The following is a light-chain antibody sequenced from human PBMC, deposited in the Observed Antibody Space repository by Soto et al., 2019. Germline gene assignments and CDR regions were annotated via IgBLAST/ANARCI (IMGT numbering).Light chain of an antibody. CDR2: EVS. CDR1: SSDVGGYNY. Sequence: QSALTQPPSASGSPGQSVTISCTGTSSDVGGYNYVSWYQQHPGKAPKLMIYEVSKRPSGVPDRFSGSKSGNTASLTVSGLHAEDEADYYCSSYAGSNNLVFVGGTQLTVL. CDR3: SSYAGSNNLV. V-gene: IGLV2-8*01. J-gene: IGLJ2*01.